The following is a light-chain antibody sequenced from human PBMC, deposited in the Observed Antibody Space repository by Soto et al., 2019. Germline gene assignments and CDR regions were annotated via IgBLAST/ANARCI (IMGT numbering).Light chain of an antibody. CDR2: DAS. Sequence: EIVLTQSPATLSLSPGERATLSCRASQSVSSYLAWYQQKPGQAPRPLIYDASNRATGIPARFSGSGSGTDFTLTISSLEPEDFAVYYCQQRSNWPPLTLGGGTKVDIK. CDR3: QQRSNWPPLT. J-gene: IGKJ4*01. V-gene: IGKV3-11*01. CDR1: QSVSSY.